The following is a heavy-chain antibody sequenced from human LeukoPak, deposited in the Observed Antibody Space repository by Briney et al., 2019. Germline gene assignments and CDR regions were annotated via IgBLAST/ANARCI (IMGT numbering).Heavy chain of an antibody. V-gene: IGHV3-23*01. CDR1: GFTFSSYA. CDR3: AKLGYYYGSGSYSISHYFDY. Sequence: GGSLRLSCAASGFTFSSYAMSWVRQAPGKGLEWVSAISGSGGSTYYADSVKGRFTISRDNSKNTLYLQMNSLRAEDTAVYYCAKLGYYYGSGSYSISHYFDYWGQGTLVIVSS. CDR2: ISGSGGST. D-gene: IGHD3-10*01. J-gene: IGHJ4*02.